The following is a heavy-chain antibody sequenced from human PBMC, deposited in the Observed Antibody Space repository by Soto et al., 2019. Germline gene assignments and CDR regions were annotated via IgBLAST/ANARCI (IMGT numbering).Heavy chain of an antibody. V-gene: IGHV3-13*01. Sequence: EVQLVESGGGLVQPGGSLRLSCAASGFTFSSYDMHWVRQATGKGLEWVSAIGTAGDTYYPGSVKGRFTISRENAKNSLYLQMNSLRAEDTAVYSCARMGGGSSSPFDYWGEGTLVTVSS. D-gene: IGHD6-6*01. CDR2: IGTAGDT. J-gene: IGHJ4*02. CDR1: GFTFSSYD. CDR3: ARMGGGSSSPFDY.